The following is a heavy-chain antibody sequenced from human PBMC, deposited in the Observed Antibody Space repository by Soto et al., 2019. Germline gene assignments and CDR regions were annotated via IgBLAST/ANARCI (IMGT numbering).Heavy chain of an antibody. Sequence: SETLSLTCTVSGGSVSSGSYYWSWIRQPPGKGLEWIGYIYYSGSTNYNPSLKSRVTISVDTSKNQFSLKLSSVTAADTAVYYCARGYDYGGHFDYWGQGTLVTVSS. CDR3: ARGYDYGGHFDY. CDR1: GGSVSSGSYY. J-gene: IGHJ4*02. V-gene: IGHV4-61*01. CDR2: IYYSGST. D-gene: IGHD4-17*01.